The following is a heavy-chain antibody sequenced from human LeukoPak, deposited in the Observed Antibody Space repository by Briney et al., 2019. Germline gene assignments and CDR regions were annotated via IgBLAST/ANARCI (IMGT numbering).Heavy chain of an antibody. D-gene: IGHD4-23*01. Sequence: SVKVSCKASGGTFSSYAISWVRQAPGQGLEWMGGIIPIFGTANYAQKFQGRVTITTDESTSTAYMELSSLRSEDTAVYYCAVLDYGGNSVLYYWGQGTLVTVSS. V-gene: IGHV1-69*05. CDR2: IIPIFGTA. CDR3: AVLDYGGNSVLYY. J-gene: IGHJ4*02. CDR1: GGTFSSYA.